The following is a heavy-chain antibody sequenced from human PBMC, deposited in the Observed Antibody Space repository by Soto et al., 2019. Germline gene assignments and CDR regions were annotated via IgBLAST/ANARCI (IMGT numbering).Heavy chain of an antibody. Sequence: ASVKVSCKASGYTFTGYYMHWVRQAPGQGLEWVGWINPNSGGTNYAQKFQGRVTMASDTSISTAYMELSGLRSDDTAVYYCARGSTMDPWGQGTPVTVSS. CDR3: ARGSTMDP. J-gene: IGHJ5*02. V-gene: IGHV1-2*02. D-gene: IGHD1-1*01. CDR1: GYTFTGYY. CDR2: INPNSGGT.